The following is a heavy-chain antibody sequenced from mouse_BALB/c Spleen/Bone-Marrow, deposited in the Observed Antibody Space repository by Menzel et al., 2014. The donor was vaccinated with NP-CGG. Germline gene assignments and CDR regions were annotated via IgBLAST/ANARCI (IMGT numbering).Heavy chain of an antibody. Sequence: QVQLQQPGAELGMPGASVKMSCKVSGYTFTDNWIYWVKQRPGQGLEWIGAIDTSGSYTNYNQKFMGKASLTVDASSSTAYVQVSSLTSDDSAVYYCARGGHDFSLDYWGQGTSVTVSS. D-gene: IGHD2-4*01. V-gene: IGHV1-69*01. CDR2: IDTSGSYT. CDR1: GYTFTDNW. CDR3: ARGGHDFSLDY. J-gene: IGHJ4*01.